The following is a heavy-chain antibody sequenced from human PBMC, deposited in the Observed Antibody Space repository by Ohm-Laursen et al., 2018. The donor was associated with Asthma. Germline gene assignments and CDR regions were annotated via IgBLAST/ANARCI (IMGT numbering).Heavy chain of an antibody. CDR1: GGSVDKNSW. V-gene: IGHV4-4*02. CDR3: ARGFSWTDY. CDR2: ISDSGRA. J-gene: IGHJ4*02. D-gene: IGHD6-13*01. Sequence: SETLSLTCSVSGGSVDKNSWWNWVRQAPGKGLEWLGEISDSGRANYSPSLKSRVIISVDRSKNQFSLSVSSVTAADTAVYYCARGFSWTDYWGQGTLVTVSS.